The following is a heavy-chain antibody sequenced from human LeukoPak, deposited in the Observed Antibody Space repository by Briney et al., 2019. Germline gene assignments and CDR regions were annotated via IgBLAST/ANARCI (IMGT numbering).Heavy chain of an antibody. J-gene: IGHJ4*02. D-gene: IGHD2-2*01. CDR2: ISSGSTYM. Sequence: GSLRLSCAASGFTFTSYGINWVRQAPGKGLEWVSSISSGSTYMYYADSVKGRFTISRDNAKNSVYLQMNSLRVEDTAVYYCAREPGPAAPPVDYWGQGTLVTVSS. V-gene: IGHV3-21*01. CDR3: AREPGPAAPPVDY. CDR1: GFTFTSYG.